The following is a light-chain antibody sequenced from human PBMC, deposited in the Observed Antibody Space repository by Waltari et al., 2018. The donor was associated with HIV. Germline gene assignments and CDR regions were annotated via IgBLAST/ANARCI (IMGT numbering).Light chain of an antibody. CDR1: SSDVGASNL. CDR2: EVT. V-gene: IGLV2-23*02. CDR3: CSYTGTGVV. J-gene: IGLJ2*01. Sequence: QSALTQPASVSGSPGQSITLSCTGTSSDVGASNLVSWYQQNPGTAPKLMIFEVTKRPSGVSDRFSGSRSGNTASLTISGLQAEDEGDYHCCSYTGTGVVFGGGTKLTVL.